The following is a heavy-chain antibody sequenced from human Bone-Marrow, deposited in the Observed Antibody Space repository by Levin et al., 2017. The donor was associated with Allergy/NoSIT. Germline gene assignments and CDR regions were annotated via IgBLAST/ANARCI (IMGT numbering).Heavy chain of an antibody. V-gene: IGHV1-69*13. J-gene: IGHJ6*02. CDR1: GGTFSSYA. CDR2: IIPIFGTA. CDR3: ARDSGYDTPQDYYYYGMDV. Sequence: SVKVSCKASGGTFSSYAISWVRQAPGQGLEWMGGIIPIFGTANYAQKFQGRVTITADESTSTAYMELSSLRSEDTAVYYCARDSGYDTPQDYYYYGMDVWGQGTTVTVSS. D-gene: IGHD5-12*01.